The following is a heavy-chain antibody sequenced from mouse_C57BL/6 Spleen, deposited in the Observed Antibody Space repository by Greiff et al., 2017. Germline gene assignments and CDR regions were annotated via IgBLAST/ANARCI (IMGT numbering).Heavy chain of an antibody. CDR2: INPSTGGT. Sequence: EVQLQQSGPELVKPGASVKISCKASGYSFTGYYMTWVKQSPEKSLEWIGEINPSTGGTTYNQKFKAKATLTVDKSSSTAYMQLKSLTSEDSAVYYWARSGTTVVDYWYFDVWGTGTTVTVSS. J-gene: IGHJ1*03. CDR3: ARSGTTVVDYWYFDV. D-gene: IGHD1-1*01. V-gene: IGHV1-42*01. CDR1: GYSFTGYY.